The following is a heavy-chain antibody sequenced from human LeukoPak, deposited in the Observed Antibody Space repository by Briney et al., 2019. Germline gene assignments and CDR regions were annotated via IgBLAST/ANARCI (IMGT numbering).Heavy chain of an antibody. CDR3: ARVAPGNWYFDY. D-gene: IGHD6-13*01. Sequence: GGSLILSCAASGFTFSSYSMIWVRQAPGKGLEWVSSITSSSTYIYYADSLKGRFTISRDHAKNSLYLQMNSLTAEVTAVYYCARVAPGNWYFDYWGQGTLVTVSS. J-gene: IGHJ4*02. CDR2: ITSSSTYI. CDR1: GFTFSSYS. V-gene: IGHV3-21*01.